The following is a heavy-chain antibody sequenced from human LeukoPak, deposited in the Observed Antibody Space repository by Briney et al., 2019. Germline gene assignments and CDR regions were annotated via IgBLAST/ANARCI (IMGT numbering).Heavy chain of an antibody. D-gene: IGHD6-13*01. V-gene: IGHV3-33*01. CDR1: GFTFSSYA. CDR2: TWYDGSNK. CDR3: ARDRGTVAAWYYFDY. J-gene: IGHJ4*02. Sequence: GRSLRLSCAASGFTFSSYAMRWVRQAPGRGLEWVATTWYDGSNKNYADSVKGRFTISRDNSKNTLYLQMNSLRAEDTAVYYCARDRGTVAAWYYFDYWGQGTLVTVSS.